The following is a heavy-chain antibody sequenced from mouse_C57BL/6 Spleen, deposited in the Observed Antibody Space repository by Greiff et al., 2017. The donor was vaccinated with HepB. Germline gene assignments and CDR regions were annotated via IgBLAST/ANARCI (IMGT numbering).Heavy chain of an antibody. CDR1: GYTFTSYW. CDR3: ARDDGYYWYFDV. D-gene: IGHD2-3*01. Sequence: VQLQQSGTELVKPGASVKLSCKASGYTFTSYWMHWVKQRPGQGLEWIGNINPSNGGTNYNEKFKSKATLTVDKSSSTAYMQLSSLTSEDSAVYCCARDDGYYWYFDVWGTRTTVTVSS. CDR2: INPSNGGT. J-gene: IGHJ1*03. V-gene: IGHV1-53*01.